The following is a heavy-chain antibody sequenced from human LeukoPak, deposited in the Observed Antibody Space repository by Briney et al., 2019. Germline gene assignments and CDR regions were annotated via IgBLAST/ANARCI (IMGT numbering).Heavy chain of an antibody. V-gene: IGHV4-30-4*01. Sequence: SETLSLTCTVSGGSISSGDHYWSWIRQPPGKGLEWIGFIYYSGSTYYNPSLKSRVTISADTSKNQFSLKLSSVTAADTAVYYCAAVPAARLYFDCWGQGTLVTVSS. CDR2: IYYSGST. CDR3: AAVPAARLYFDC. CDR1: GGSISSGDHY. D-gene: IGHD2-2*01. J-gene: IGHJ4*02.